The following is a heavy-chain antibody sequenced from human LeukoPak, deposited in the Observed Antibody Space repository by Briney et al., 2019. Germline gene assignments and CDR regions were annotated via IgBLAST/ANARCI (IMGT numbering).Heavy chain of an antibody. CDR2: ISGNGGTI. V-gene: IGHV3-48*03. CDR1: GFTFSNYE. Sequence: PGGSLRLSCAASGFTFSNYEMNWVRQAPGKGLEWISYISGNGGTIYYADSVKGRFTISRDNAENSLYLQTNSLRVEDTAVYYCARDRYYGSGLFDYWGQGTLVTVSS. J-gene: IGHJ4*02. CDR3: ARDRYYGSGLFDY. D-gene: IGHD3-10*01.